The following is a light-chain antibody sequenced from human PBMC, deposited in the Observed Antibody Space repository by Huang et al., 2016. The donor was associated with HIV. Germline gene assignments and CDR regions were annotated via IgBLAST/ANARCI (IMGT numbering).Light chain of an antibody. CDR2: WAS. Sequence: DIVMTQSPDSLAVSLGERATINCNSSQSLLDHSLNKDKLVWYQQNPGQPPRLLIYWASTRESAVPDRFRGSGSVTHCTLTISSLQAEDVAAYDCQQYYRTPLTFGGGTKVELK. CDR3: QQYYRTPLT. V-gene: IGKV4-1*01. CDR1: QSLLDHSLNKDK. J-gene: IGKJ4*01.